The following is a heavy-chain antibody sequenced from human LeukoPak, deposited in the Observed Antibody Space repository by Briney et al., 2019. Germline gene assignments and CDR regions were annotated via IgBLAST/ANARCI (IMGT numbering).Heavy chain of an antibody. J-gene: IGHJ4*02. CDR3: ASLAPWGGEGFYFDY. CDR2: INPSGGST. CDR1: GYTFTSYY. V-gene: IGHV1-46*01. Sequence: GASVKVSCKASGYTFTSYYMHWVRQAPGQGLEWMGIINPSGGSTSYAQKFQGRVTMTRDMSTSTVYMELSSLRSDDTAVYYCASLAPWGGEGFYFDYWGQGTLVTVSS. D-gene: IGHD3-16*01.